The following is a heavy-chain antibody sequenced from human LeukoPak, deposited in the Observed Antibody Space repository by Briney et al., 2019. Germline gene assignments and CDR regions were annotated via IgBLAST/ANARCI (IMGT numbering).Heavy chain of an antibody. J-gene: IGHJ5*02. D-gene: IGHD4-11*01. Sequence: GASVKVSCKASGYTFTGYYMHWVRQAPGQGLEWMGWINPNSGGTNYAQKFQGRVTMTRDTSISTAYMELSRLRSDDTAVYYCARDRGLPRHENWFDPWGQGTLVTVSS. CDR3: ARDRGLPRHENWFDP. CDR1: GYTFTGYY. V-gene: IGHV1-2*02. CDR2: INPNSGGT.